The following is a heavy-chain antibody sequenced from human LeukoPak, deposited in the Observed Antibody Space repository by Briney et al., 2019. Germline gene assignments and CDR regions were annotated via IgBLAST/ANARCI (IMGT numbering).Heavy chain of an antibody. CDR3: ARECSTSGYSSSWSNWFDP. CDR2: ISYDGSNK. D-gene: IGHD6-13*01. Sequence: GRSLRLSCAASGFTFSSYAMHWVRQAPGKGLEWVAVISYDGSNKYYADSVKGRFTISRDNSKNTLYLQMNSLRAEDTAVYYCARECSTSGYSSSWSNWFDPWGQGTLVTVSS. CDR1: GFTFSSYA. J-gene: IGHJ5*02. V-gene: IGHV3-30-3*01.